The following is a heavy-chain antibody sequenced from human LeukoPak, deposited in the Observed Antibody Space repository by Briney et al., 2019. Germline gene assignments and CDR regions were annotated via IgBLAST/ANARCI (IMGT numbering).Heavy chain of an antibody. CDR1: GFTFSSYS. CDR3: ARERAMVRGPLDF. J-gene: IGHJ4*02. D-gene: IGHD3-10*01. Sequence: GGSLRLSCTASGFTFSSYSMNWVRQAPGKGLEWVSSISSSTNYIYYADSVKGRFTISRDNAKNSLYLQMNSLRAEDTAVYYCARERAMVRGPLDFWGQGTLVAVSS. CDR2: ISSSTNYI. V-gene: IGHV3-21*01.